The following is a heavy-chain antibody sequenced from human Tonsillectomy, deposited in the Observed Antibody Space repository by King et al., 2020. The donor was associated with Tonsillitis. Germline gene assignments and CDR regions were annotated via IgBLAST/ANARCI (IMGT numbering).Heavy chain of an antibody. CDR3: ARGEGCGELLPFYFYYMDV. Sequence: VQLQQWGAGLLKPSETLSLTCVVYGDSFSGYYWSWIRQPPGKGLEWIGEINHSGSTNYNPSLKGRVTISVDTSKNQFSLKLSSVTAADTAVYYCARGEGCGELLPFYFYYMDVWDKGTTVTVSS. CDR2: INHSGST. D-gene: IGHD3-10*01. CDR1: GDSFSGYY. J-gene: IGHJ6*03. V-gene: IGHV4-34*01.